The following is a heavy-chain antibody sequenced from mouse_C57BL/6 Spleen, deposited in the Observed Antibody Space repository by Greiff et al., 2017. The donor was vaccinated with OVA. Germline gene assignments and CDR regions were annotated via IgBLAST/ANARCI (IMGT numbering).Heavy chain of an antibody. J-gene: IGHJ3*01. CDR1: GYSFTGYY. V-gene: IGHV1-42*01. CDR2: INPSTGGT. D-gene: IGHD2-2*01. Sequence: VQLQQSGPELVKPGASVKISCKASGYSFTGYYMNWVKQSPEKSLEWIGEINPSTGGTTYNQKFKAKATLTVDKSSSTAYMQLKSLTSDDSAVYYCTRRGGYDGFAYWGQGTLVTVSA. CDR3: TRRGGYDGFAY.